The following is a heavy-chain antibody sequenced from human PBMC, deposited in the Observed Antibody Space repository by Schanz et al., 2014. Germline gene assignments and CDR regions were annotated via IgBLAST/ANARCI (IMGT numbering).Heavy chain of an antibody. J-gene: IGHJ3*02. CDR3: ARRDNYLSAFDI. Sequence: QLQLQESGPGLVKPSETLSLTCTVSGASISGSSDYWGWIRQSPGKGLEWIGNIYYTGTTYYNPSLKSRFSISLDTSKNQVSLKLTSVTAADTAVFYCARRDNYLSAFDIWGQGTMVTVSS. V-gene: IGHV4-39*01. D-gene: IGHD4-4*01. CDR1: GASISGSSDY. CDR2: IYYTGTT.